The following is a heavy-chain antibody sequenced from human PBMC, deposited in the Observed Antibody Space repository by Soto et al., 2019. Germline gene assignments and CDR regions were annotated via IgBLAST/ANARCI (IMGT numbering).Heavy chain of an antibody. CDR3: ARAAVEYSSSPPDY. Sequence: ASVKVSCKASGGTFSSYAISWVRQAPGQGLEWMGGIIPIFGTANYAQKFQGRVTITADKSTSTAYMELSSLRSEDTAVYYCARAAVEYSSSPPDYWGQGTLVTVSS. V-gene: IGHV1-69*06. CDR1: GGTFSSYA. D-gene: IGHD6-6*01. J-gene: IGHJ4*02. CDR2: IIPIFGTA.